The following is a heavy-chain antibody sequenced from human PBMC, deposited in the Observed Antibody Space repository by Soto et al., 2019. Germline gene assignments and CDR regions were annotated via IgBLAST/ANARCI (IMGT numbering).Heavy chain of an antibody. V-gene: IGHV3-23*01. J-gene: IGHJ6*02. D-gene: IGHD2-2*01. Sequence: EVQLLESGGGLVQPGGSLRLSCVASGFTFSYYTMSWVRQAPGKGLEWVSGISNSGDTIYYADSVKGRFTISRDNFKNRVYLQMNSLRADDTAVYYCVDPVPTPPHYDYYDMDVWGQGTTVTVSS. CDR1: GFTFSYYT. CDR2: ISNSGDTI. CDR3: VDPVPTPPHYDYYDMDV.